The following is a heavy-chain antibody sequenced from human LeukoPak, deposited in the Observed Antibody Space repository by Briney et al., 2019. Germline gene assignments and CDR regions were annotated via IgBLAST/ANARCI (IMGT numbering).Heavy chain of an antibody. CDR3: ARDRSYYSDTGADY. V-gene: IGHV4-61*02. Sequence: PSQTPSLTCSVSGTSINRGTHYWSWVRQAAGKGLEWIGRVYATGNTNYNPSLWSRLSISIDTSRNQFSLRLGSVTAADTAIYYCARDRSYYSDTGADYWGQGKMVIVSS. CDR2: VYATGNT. CDR1: GTSINRGTHY. J-gene: IGHJ4*02. D-gene: IGHD2-8*02.